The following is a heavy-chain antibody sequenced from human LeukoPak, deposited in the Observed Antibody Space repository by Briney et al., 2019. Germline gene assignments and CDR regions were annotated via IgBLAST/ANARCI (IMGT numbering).Heavy chain of an antibody. CDR2: ISGSGGST. V-gene: IGHV3-23*01. J-gene: IGHJ3*02. D-gene: IGHD4-17*01. CDR1: GFTFSSYA. Sequence: GGSLRLSCAASGFTFSSYAMSWVRQAPGKGLEWVSAISGSGGSTYYADSVKGRFTISRDNSKNTLYLQMNSLRAEDTAVYYCAKDLYMTTVTSGDAFDIWGQGTMVTVSS. CDR3: AKDLYMTTVTSGDAFDI.